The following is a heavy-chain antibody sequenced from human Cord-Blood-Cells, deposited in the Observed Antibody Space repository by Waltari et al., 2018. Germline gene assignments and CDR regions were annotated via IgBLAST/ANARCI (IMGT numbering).Heavy chain of an antibody. CDR2: ISYDGSNK. CDR3: ARDPPGKQWLVPDY. J-gene: IGHJ4*02. Sequence: ESGGGVVQPGRSLRLSCAASGFTFSSYAMHWVRQAPGKGLEWVAVISYDGSNKYYADSVKGRFTISRDNSKNTLYLQMNSLRAEDTAVYYCARDPPGKQWLVPDYWGQGTLVTVSS. CDR1: GFTFSSYA. D-gene: IGHD6-19*01. V-gene: IGHV3-30*04.